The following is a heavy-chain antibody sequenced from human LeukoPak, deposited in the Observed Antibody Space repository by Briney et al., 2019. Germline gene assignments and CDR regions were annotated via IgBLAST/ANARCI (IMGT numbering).Heavy chain of an antibody. CDR2: IYPGDSDT. J-gene: IGHJ4*02. Sequence: GESLRISCKGSGYSFTSYWIGWVRQMPGKGLEWMGIIYPGDSDTRYSPSFQGQVTISADKSISAAYLQWSSLKASDTAMYYCARLGILTGRSLDYWGQGTLVTVSS. D-gene: IGHD3-9*01. V-gene: IGHV5-51*01. CDR1: GYSFTSYW. CDR3: ARLGILTGRSLDY.